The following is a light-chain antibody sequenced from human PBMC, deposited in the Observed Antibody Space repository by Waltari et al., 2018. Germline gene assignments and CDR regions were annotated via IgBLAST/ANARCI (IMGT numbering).Light chain of an antibody. J-gene: IGLJ3*02. V-gene: IGLV1-47*01. Sequence: QSVLTQAPSESGTPGQTVNISCSARTSNIGSRFVYWYKQVAGLAPKLLIYKNDRRPSGVPDRFSGSKFGSSASLAITGLRSEDEADYYCATWDDSLSGPVFGGGTKLTVL. CDR3: ATWDDSLSGPV. CDR1: TSNIGSRF. CDR2: KND.